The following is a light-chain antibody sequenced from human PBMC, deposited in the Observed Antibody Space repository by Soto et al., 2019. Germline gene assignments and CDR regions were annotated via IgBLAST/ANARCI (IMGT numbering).Light chain of an antibody. CDR1: QSVRSN. V-gene: IGKV3-15*01. CDR2: GAS. Sequence: EIVMTQSPATLSVSPGQRATLSCWASQSVRSNLAWYQQKPGQAPRLLIYGASTRATGIPARFSGSGSGTEFSLTISSLQSEDAAVYYCQQYNNWPPWTFGQGTKVDIK. J-gene: IGKJ1*01. CDR3: QQYNNWPPWT.